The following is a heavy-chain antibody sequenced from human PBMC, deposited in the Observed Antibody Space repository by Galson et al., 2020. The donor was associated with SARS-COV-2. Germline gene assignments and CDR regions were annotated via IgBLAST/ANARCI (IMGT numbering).Heavy chain of an antibody. CDR2: ISSSSSYI. V-gene: IGHV3-21*01. Sequence: GESLKISCAASGFTFSSYSMNWVRQAPGKGLEWVSSISSSSSYIYYADSVKGRFTISRDNAKNSLYLQMNSLRAEDTAVYYCARDGLIWFGELYRSNWFDPWGQGTLVTVSS. CDR3: ARDGLIWFGELYRSNWFDP. CDR1: GFTFSSYS. J-gene: IGHJ5*02. D-gene: IGHD3-10*01.